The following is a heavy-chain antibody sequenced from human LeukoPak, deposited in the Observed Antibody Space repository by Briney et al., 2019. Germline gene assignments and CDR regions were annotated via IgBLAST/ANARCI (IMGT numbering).Heavy chain of an antibody. J-gene: IGHJ4*02. CDR1: GYAFTSYY. CDR3: ARAADHDYGGNVGDY. D-gene: IGHD4-23*01. CDR2: INPSGGST. V-gene: IGHV1-46*01. Sequence: VASVKVSCKASGYAFTSYYMHWVRQAPGQGLEWMGIINPSGGSTSYAQKFQGRVTMTRDTSTSTVYMELSSLRSEDTAVYYCARAADHDYGGNVGDYWGQGTLVTVSS.